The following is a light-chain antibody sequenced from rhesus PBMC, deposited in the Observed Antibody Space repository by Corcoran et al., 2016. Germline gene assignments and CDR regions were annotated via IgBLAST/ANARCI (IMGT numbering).Light chain of an antibody. V-gene: IGLV7-80*01. Sequence: QAVVTQEPSLTVSPGGTVTLTCASSTGAVTSGHYPHWFQQKPGQAPKTLIYDTSNKRSWTPARFSGSLPGGKAALTLSGAQPEDEVEYYCWLYYSGAYIFGAGTRLTVL. CDR3: WLYYSGAYI. CDR2: DTS. J-gene: IGLJ1*01. CDR1: TGAVTSGHY.